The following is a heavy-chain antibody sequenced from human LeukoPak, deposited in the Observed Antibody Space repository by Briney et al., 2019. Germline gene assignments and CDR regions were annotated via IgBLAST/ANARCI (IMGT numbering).Heavy chain of an antibody. CDR1: GYSFTSYW. CDR2: IYPGDSDT. Sequence: GESLKISCKGSGYSFTSYWIGWVRQMPGKGLEWMGIIYPGDSDTRYSPSFQGQVTISADKSISTAYLQWSSLKASDTAMYYCARQSITMVRGVITSGWFDPWGQGTLVTVSS. J-gene: IGHJ5*02. D-gene: IGHD3-10*01. CDR3: ARQSITMVRGVITSGWFDP. V-gene: IGHV5-51*01.